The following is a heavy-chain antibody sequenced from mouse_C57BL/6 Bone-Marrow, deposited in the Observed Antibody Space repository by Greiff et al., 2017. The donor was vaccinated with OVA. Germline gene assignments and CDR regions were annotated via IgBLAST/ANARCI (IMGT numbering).Heavy chain of an antibody. CDR3: ASARATVVATDFDY. V-gene: IGHV1-9*01. CDR2: IFPGSGST. J-gene: IGHJ2*01. CDR1: GYTFTGYW. D-gene: IGHD1-1*01. Sequence: VQLQQPGAELMKPGASVKLSCKATGYTFTGYWIEWVKQRPGHGLEWIGEIFPGSGSTNYNEKFKGKATFTADTSSNTAYMQLSSLTTEDASIYYCASARATVVATDFDYWGQGTTLTVSS.